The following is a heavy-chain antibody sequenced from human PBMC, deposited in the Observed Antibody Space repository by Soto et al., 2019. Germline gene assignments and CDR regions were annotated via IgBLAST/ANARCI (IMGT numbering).Heavy chain of an antibody. V-gene: IGHV5-51*01. CDR1: GYSFTDYW. Sequence: GESLKISCKGSGYSFTDYWIGWVRQMPGKGLEWMGIINPADSGTRYSPSFQGQVTVSVDKSISTAYLQRGSLKASDTAMYYCVSPDSAGYYSHWGQRTPVTVSS. J-gene: IGHJ1*01. D-gene: IGHD3-9*01. CDR3: VSPDSAGYYSH. CDR2: INPADSGT.